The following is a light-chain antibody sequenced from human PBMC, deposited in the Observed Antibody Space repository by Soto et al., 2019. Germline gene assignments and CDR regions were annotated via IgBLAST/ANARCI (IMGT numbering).Light chain of an antibody. CDR1: SSDVGSYNL. Sequence: QSVLTQPASVSGSPGQAITISCTGTSSDVGSYNLVSWYQQHPGKAPKLMVYEVSKRPSGVSNRFSGSKSGNTASLTISGLQAEDEAAYYCCSYAGSSTSYVFGNGTKLTVL. CDR3: CSYAGSSTSYV. CDR2: EVS. J-gene: IGLJ1*01. V-gene: IGLV2-23*02.